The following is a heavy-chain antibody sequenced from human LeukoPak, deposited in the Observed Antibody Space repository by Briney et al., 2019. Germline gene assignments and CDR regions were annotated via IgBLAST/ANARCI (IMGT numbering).Heavy chain of an antibody. Sequence: GRSLGLSCAASGFTFSSYAMHWVRQAPGKGLEWVAVISYDGSNKYYADSVKGRFTISRDNSKNTLYPQMNSLRAEDTAVYYCARDRLLAAAEAFDIWGQGTMVTVSS. CDR3: ARDRLLAAAEAFDI. CDR2: ISYDGSNK. CDR1: GFTFSSYA. J-gene: IGHJ3*02. D-gene: IGHD6-13*01. V-gene: IGHV3-30-3*01.